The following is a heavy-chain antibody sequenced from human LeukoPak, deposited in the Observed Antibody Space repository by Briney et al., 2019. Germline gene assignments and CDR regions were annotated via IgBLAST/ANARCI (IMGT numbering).Heavy chain of an antibody. J-gene: IGHJ5*02. D-gene: IGHD3-3*01. CDR3: ARDGEDYDFWSGYYSWFGP. V-gene: IGHV4-59*12. Sequence: SETLSLTCTVSGGSISSYYWSWIRQPPGKGLEWIGYIYYSGSTNYNPSLKSRVTISVDTSKNQFSLKLSSVTAADTAVYYCARDGEDYDFWSGYYSWFGPWGQGTLVTVSS. CDR2: IYYSGST. CDR1: GGSISSYY.